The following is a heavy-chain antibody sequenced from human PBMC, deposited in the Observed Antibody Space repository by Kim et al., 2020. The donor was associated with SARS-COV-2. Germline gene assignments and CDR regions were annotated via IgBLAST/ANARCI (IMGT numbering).Heavy chain of an antibody. V-gene: IGHV3-48*02. CDR1: GFIFSSYS. CDR2: ISSSSSTI. J-gene: IGHJ4*02. CDR3: AREEENREWELPTTCFDY. Sequence: GGSLRLSCAASGFIFSSYSMNWVRQAPGKGLEWVSYISSSSSTIYYADSVKGRFTISRDNAKNSLYLQMNSLRDEDTAVYYCAREEENREWELPTTCFDYWGQGTLVTVSS. D-gene: IGHD1-26*01.